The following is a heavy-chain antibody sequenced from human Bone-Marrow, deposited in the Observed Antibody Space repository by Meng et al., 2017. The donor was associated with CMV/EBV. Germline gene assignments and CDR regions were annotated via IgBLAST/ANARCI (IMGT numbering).Heavy chain of an antibody. CDR1: GGTFSSYA. CDR3: ASPRVLSRLSTKRYYYYGMDV. V-gene: IGHV1-69*05. D-gene: IGHD5/OR15-5a*01. CDR2: IIPIFGTA. J-gene: IGHJ6*02. Sequence: SVKVSCKASGGTFSSYAISWVRQAPGQGLEWMGGIIPIFGTANYAQKFQGRVTITTDESTSTAYMELSSLRSEDTAVYYCASPRVLSRLSTKRYYYYGMDVWGQGTTVTVS.